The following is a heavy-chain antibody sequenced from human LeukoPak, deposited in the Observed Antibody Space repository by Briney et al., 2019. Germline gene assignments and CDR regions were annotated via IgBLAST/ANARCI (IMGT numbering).Heavy chain of an antibody. Sequence: VASVKVSCKASGGSFSTYSISWVRQAPGQGLEWMGRIIPILGTPNYAQKFQGRVVITADKPTSTAYIELTSLTSEDTAIYYCATPSTSCYSCGMDVWGQGTTVTVSS. CDR3: ATPSTSCYSCGMDV. CDR1: GGSFSTYS. J-gene: IGHJ6*02. V-gene: IGHV1-69*08. D-gene: IGHD2-2*01. CDR2: IIPILGTP.